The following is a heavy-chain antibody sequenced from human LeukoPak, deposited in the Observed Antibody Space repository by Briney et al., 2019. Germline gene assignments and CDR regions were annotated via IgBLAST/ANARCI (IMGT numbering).Heavy chain of an antibody. V-gene: IGHV1-2*06. Sequence: ASVKVSCKASGYTFTSYGISWVRQAPGQGLGWMGRINPNSGGTNYAQKFQGRVTMTRDTSISTAYMELSRLRSDDTAVYYCARAPYSGRGFDPWGQGTLVTVSS. D-gene: IGHD1-26*01. CDR3: ARAPYSGRGFDP. J-gene: IGHJ5*02. CDR2: INPNSGGT. CDR1: GYTFTSYG.